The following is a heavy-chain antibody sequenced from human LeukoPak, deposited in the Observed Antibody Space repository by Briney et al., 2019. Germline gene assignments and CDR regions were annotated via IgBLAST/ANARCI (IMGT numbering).Heavy chain of an antibody. CDR2: ISKDGTRD. J-gene: IGHJ4*02. CDR1: GSTFISYL. CDR3: VRDAGTIPEVDNAHFDY. D-gene: IGHD1-14*01. V-gene: IGHV3-30-3*01. Sequence: PGGSLRLSCAASGSTFISYLIRWVRQAPGKGLEWVALISKDGTRDTYSTSVRSRFTTSRDNSKNTVYLHMNSLRPEDTAVYYCVRDAGTIPEVDNAHFDYWGQGTLVTVSS.